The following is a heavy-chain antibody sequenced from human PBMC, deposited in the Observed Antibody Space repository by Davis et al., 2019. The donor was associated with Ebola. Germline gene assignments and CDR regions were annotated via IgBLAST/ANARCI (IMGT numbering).Heavy chain of an antibody. J-gene: IGHJ4*02. CDR1: GFTFSNAW. CDR2: ISYDGSNK. D-gene: IGHD3-9*01. V-gene: IGHV3-30*03. CDR3: ARNNYDILTGYGPHFDY. Sequence: GESLKISCAASGFTFSNAWMSWVRQAPGKGLEWVAVISYDGSNKYYADSVKGRFTISRDNSKNTLYLQMNSLRAEDTAVYYCARNNYDILTGYGPHFDYWGQGTLVTVSS.